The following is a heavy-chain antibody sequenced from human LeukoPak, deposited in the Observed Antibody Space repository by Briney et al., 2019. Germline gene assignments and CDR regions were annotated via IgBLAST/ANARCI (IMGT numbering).Heavy chain of an antibody. CDR3: AKADSSGWSFDY. CDR2: ISYDGGNK. V-gene: IGHV3-30*18. J-gene: IGHJ4*02. Sequence: GRSLRLSCAASGFTFSSYGMHWVRQAPGKGLEWVAVISYDGGNKYYADSVKGRFTISRDNSKNTLFLQMNSLRAEDTAVYYCAKADSSGWSFDYWGQGTLVTVSS. CDR1: GFTFSSYG. D-gene: IGHD6-19*01.